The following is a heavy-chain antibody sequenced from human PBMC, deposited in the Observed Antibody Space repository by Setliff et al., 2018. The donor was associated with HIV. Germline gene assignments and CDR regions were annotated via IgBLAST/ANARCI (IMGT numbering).Heavy chain of an antibody. D-gene: IGHD6-25*01. CDR1: GFTFSSYT. V-gene: IGHV3-15*04. CDR3: TTFSSGFSSDSVDY. Sequence: PGGSLRLSCAASGFTFSSYTMNWVRQAPGMGLGWVGRIESKTDGGTTDYAAPVKGRFTISRDDSKNTLYLQMSSLKIEDTAVYYCTTFSSGFSSDSVDYWGQGTLVTVSS. CDR2: IESKTDGGTT. J-gene: IGHJ4*02.